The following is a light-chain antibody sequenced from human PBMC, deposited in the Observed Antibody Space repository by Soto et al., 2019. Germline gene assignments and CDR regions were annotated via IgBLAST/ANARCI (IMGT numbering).Light chain of an antibody. Sequence: QSVLTQPPSASATPGQRVTISCSGSSSNIGSNYVYWYQQLPGTAPKLLIYRNNQRPSGVPDRFSGSKSGTSASLAISGLRSEEEADYHCAAWDDSLSGVVFGGGTQLTVL. CDR2: RNN. CDR1: SSNIGSNY. V-gene: IGLV1-47*01. CDR3: AAWDDSLSGVV. J-gene: IGLJ2*01.